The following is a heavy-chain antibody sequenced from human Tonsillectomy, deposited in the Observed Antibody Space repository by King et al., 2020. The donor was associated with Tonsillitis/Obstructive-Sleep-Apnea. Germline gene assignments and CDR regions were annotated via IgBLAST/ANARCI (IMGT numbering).Heavy chain of an antibody. D-gene: IGHD5-12*01. Sequence: VQLQQWGAGLLKPSEPLSLTCAVYGGSFSGYYWSWIRQPPGKGLEWIGEINHSGSSNYNPSLKSRVTISVDTSNNQFSLKLSSVTAADTAVYYCAREMSGYGLDAFDIWGHGTMVTVSS. J-gene: IGHJ3*02. CDR3: AREMSGYGLDAFDI. CDR2: INHSGSS. V-gene: IGHV4-34*01. CDR1: GGSFSGYY.